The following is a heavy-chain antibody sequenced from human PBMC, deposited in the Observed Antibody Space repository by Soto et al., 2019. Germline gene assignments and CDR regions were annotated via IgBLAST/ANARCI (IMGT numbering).Heavy chain of an antibody. J-gene: IGHJ4*02. Sequence: SETLSLTCAVSGGSISNSNWWSWVRQPPGKGLEWIGEIYHSGYTNYNPSLKSRVTISVDTSKNQFSLKLSSVTAADTAVYYCARLNSGSYFTFDYWGQGTLVTVSS. D-gene: IGHD1-26*01. CDR3: ARLNSGSYFTFDY. CDR1: GGSISNSNW. V-gene: IGHV4-4*02. CDR2: IYHSGYT.